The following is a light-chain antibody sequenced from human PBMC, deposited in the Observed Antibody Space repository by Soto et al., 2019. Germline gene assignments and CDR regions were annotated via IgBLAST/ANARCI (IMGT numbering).Light chain of an antibody. CDR1: QSIRGY. CDR3: QQTYRTPLT. V-gene: IGKV1-39*01. CDR2: AAS. J-gene: IGKJ4*01. Sequence: DIQMTQSPSSLSASVGDRVTVTCRASQSIRGYLNWYQQKPGEAPKLLIYAASSLHSGVPSRFSGSGSGTDFTLTISSLHPEDFATYSCQQTYRTPLTFGGGTQVESK.